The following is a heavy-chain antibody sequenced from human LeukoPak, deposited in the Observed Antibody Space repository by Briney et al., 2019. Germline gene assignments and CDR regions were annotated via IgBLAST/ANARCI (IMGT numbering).Heavy chain of an antibody. D-gene: IGHD6-19*01. Sequence: QSGGSLRLSCTASGFTFSSYEMNWVRQAPGKGLEWVSYISSSGSTIYYADSVKGRFTISRDNAKNSLYLQMNSLRAEDTAVYYCARLGFSGWYQGIDYWGQGTLVTVSS. V-gene: IGHV3-48*03. J-gene: IGHJ4*02. CDR3: ARLGFSGWYQGIDY. CDR2: ISSSGSTI. CDR1: GFTFSSYE.